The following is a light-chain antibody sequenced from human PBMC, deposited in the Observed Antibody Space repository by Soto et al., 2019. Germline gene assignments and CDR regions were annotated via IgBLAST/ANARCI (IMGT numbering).Light chain of an antibody. Sequence: QSALTQPASVSGSPGPSITIACTGTSSDVGGYNHVSWYQVHPGKAPRLVIYDVSIRPPAVSDRFSGSTSGNTASLTISGLQAEDEADYYCSSYTATRTVVLGGGTKVTVL. V-gene: IGLV2-14*03. CDR1: SSDVGGYNH. J-gene: IGLJ3*02. CDR2: DVS. CDR3: SSYTATRTVV.